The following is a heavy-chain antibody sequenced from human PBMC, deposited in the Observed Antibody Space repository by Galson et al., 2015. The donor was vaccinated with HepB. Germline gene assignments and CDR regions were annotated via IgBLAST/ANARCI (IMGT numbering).Heavy chain of an antibody. CDR3: ARDRPGSGNYNNSFDY. V-gene: IGHV4-59*01. D-gene: IGHD1-26*01. CDR1: GGSISSYY. CDR2: IYYSGST. Sequence: VSGGSISSYYWSWIRQPPGKGLEWIGYIYYSGSTNYNPSLKSRVTISLDTSNNQFSLKLTSVTAADTAIYYCARDRPGSGNYNNSFDYWGQGALVTVSS. J-gene: IGHJ4*02.